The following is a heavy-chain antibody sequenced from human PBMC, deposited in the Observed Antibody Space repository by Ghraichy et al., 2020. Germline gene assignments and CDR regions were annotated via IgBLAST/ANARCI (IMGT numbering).Heavy chain of an antibody. D-gene: IGHD6-13*01. V-gene: IGHV3-7*01. Sequence: GGSLRLSCAASGFTFSSYWMSWVRQAPGKGLEWVANIKQDGSEKYYVDSVKGRFTISRDNAKNSLYLQMNSLRAEDTAVYYCARDSWFSDYYYYYGMDVWGQGTTVTVSS. J-gene: IGHJ6*02. CDR3: ARDSWFSDYYYYYGMDV. CDR1: GFTFSSYW. CDR2: IKQDGSEK.